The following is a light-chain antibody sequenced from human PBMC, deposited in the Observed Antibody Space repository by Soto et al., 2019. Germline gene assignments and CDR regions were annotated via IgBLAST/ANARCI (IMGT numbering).Light chain of an antibody. J-gene: IGLJ1*01. CDR1: GSNIGTSS. V-gene: IGLV1-44*01. CDR3: AAWDDSLKGHV. Sequence: QSVLTQPHSASGTPGQRVTISCSGSGSNIGTSSVHWFQQLPGTAPKLLISTTNQRPSGVPERFSGSKSGTSASLAISGLQSEDEADYYCAAWDDSLKGHVFGTETKVTVL. CDR2: TTN.